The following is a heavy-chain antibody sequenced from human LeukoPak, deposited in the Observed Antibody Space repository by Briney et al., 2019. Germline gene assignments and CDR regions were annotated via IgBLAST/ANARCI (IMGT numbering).Heavy chain of an antibody. D-gene: IGHD3-10*01. J-gene: IGHJ6*04. CDR1: GGSFSGYY. Sequence: SETLSLTCAVYGGSFSGYYWSWIRQPPGKGPEWIGEINHSGSTNYNPSLKSRVTISVDTSKNQFSLKLSSVTAADTAVYYCARGPITMVRGAHYYGMDVWGKGTTVTVSS. CDR2: INHSGST. CDR3: ARGPITMVRGAHYYGMDV. V-gene: IGHV4-34*01.